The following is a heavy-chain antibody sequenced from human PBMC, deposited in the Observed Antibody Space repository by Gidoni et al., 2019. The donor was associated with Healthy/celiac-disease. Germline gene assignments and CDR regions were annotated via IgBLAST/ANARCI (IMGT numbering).Heavy chain of an antibody. CDR2: IYSSGST. CDR3: ASGYSSGWDLRFDP. V-gene: IGHV4-39*01. CDR1: GGSIRSSSYY. Sequence: QLQLHESVPGLVQPSETLSLTCTVSGGSIRSSSYYWGWIRQPPGKGLEWIGSIYSSGSTYYKTSLKSRVTISVDTSKNQFSLKLSSVTAADTAVYYCASGYSSGWDLRFDPWGQGTLVTVAS. D-gene: IGHD6-19*01. J-gene: IGHJ5*02.